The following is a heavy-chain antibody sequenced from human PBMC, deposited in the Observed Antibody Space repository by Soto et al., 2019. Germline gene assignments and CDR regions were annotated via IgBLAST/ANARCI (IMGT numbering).Heavy chain of an antibody. CDR2: ISSSNSYI. CDR1: GFTFSDYY. D-gene: IGHD2-2*01. J-gene: IGHJ6*02. V-gene: IGHV3-11*06. Sequence: QVQLVESGGGLVKPGGSLRLSCAASGFTFSDYYMSWIRQAPGKGLEWVSFISSSNSYIQYADSVKGRFTISRDNAKNSLFLQMTSLRAEDTAVYYCAREGYCSSTTCHYGMDVWGQGTTVTVSS. CDR3: AREGYCSSTTCHYGMDV.